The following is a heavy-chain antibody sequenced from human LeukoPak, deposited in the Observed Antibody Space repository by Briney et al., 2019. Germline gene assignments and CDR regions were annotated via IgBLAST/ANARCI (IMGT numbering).Heavy chain of an antibody. V-gene: IGHV4-34*01. J-gene: IGHJ4*02. CDR2: INHSGST. CDR3: ARGRLTYYYDSSGYYFDDY. CDR1: GGSFSGYY. Sequence: PSETLSLTCAVYGGSFSGYYWSWIRQPPGKGLEWIGEINHSGSTNYNPSLKSRVTISVDTSKNQFSLKLSSVTAADTAVYYCARGRLTYYYDSSGYYFDDYWGQGTLVTVSS. D-gene: IGHD3-22*01.